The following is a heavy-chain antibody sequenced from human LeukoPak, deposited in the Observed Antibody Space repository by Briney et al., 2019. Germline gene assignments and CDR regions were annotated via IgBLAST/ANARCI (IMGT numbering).Heavy chain of an antibody. CDR1: GFTFSSYG. D-gene: IGHD2-8*01. Sequence: GGTLRLSCAASGFTFSSYGMSWVRQAPGKGLEWVSGISGSGGNTYYADSVKGRFTISRDNSKNTLYLQMNSLRAEDMAVYYCAKWRSVLTPPDVWGKGTTVTISS. V-gene: IGHV3-23*01. CDR3: AKWRSVLTPPDV. CDR2: ISGSGGNT. J-gene: IGHJ6*04.